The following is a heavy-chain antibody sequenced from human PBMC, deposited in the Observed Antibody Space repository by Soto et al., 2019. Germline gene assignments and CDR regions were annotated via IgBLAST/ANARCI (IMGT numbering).Heavy chain of an antibody. CDR1: GFTVSSSY. CDR3: ARYSYTGTYSGRLMDY. CDR2: LYTGTDT. J-gene: IGHJ4*02. V-gene: IGHV3-53*01. Sequence: GGSLRLSCAASGFTVSSSYLTWVRQAPGKGLEWVAILYTGTDTVYADSVKGRFTISRDSSKNTLYLQMHSLRAEDTAMYFCARYSYTGTYSGRLMDYWGQGSLVTVSS. D-gene: IGHD5-18*01.